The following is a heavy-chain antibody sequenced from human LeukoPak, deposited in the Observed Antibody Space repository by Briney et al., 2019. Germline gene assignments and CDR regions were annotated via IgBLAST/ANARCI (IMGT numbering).Heavy chain of an antibody. CDR1: GFTFSSYG. J-gene: IGHJ4*02. Sequence: PGGSLRLSCAASGFTFSSYGMHWVRQAPGKGLEWVAVISYDGSNKYYADSVKGRFTISRDNSKNTLYLQMNSLRAEDTAVYYCARPPQQRVWFFDDWGQGTLVTVSS. CDR3: ARPPQQRVWFFDD. D-gene: IGHD6-13*01. V-gene: IGHV3-30*03. CDR2: ISYDGSNK.